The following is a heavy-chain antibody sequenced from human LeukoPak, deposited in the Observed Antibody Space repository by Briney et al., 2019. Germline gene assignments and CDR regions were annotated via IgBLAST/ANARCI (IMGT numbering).Heavy chain of an antibody. J-gene: IGHJ4*02. CDR3: ARGCSSGDVTAADY. Sequence: LSGGSLRLSCAASGFTVSRHYMSWVRQAPGRGLEWVPVIYTGGSTYYAGSVKGRFTITRDNSKNTLYLQMNSLRVEDTAVYYCARGCSSGDVTAADYWGQGTLVTVSS. V-gene: IGHV3-66*02. CDR2: IYTGGST. CDR1: GFTVSRHY. D-gene: IGHD2-21*02.